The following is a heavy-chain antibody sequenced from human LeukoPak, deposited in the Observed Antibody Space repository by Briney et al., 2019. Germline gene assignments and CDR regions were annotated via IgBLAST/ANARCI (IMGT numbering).Heavy chain of an antibody. CDR3: ARAPGDYYYDSSGYYYGFDY. D-gene: IGHD3-22*01. V-gene: IGHV4-31*03. CDR1: GGSISSGGYY. J-gene: IGHJ4*02. Sequence: PSQTLSLTCTVSGGSISSGGYYWSWIRQHPGKGLEWIGYIYYSGSTYYNPSLKSRVTISVDTSKNQFSLKLSSVTAADTAVYYCARAPGDYYYDSSGYYYGFDYWGQGTLVTVSS. CDR2: IYYSGST.